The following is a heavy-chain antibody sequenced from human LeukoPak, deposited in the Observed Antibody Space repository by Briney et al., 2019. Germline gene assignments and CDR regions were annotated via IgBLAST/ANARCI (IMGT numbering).Heavy chain of an antibody. Sequence: SETLSLTCTVSGGSISSYYWSWIRQPPGKGLEWIGYIYYSGSTNYNPSLKSRVTISVDTSKNQFSLKLSSVTAADTAVYYCARRGLDFWSGYYGYYFDYWGQGTLVTVSS. V-gene: IGHV4-59*08. D-gene: IGHD3-3*01. CDR3: ARRGLDFWSGYYGYYFDY. J-gene: IGHJ4*02. CDR2: IYYSGST. CDR1: GGSISSYY.